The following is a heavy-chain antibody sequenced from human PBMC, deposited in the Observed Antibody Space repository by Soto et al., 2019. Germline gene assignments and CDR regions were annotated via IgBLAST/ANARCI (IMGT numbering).Heavy chain of an antibody. Sequence: GASVKVSCKASGYTFTGYYMHWVRQAPGQGLEWMGWINPNSGGTNYAQKFQGRVTMTRDTSISTAYMELSRLRSDDTAVYYCARGIVVVITNTLNWFDPWGQGTLVTVSS. CDR2: INPNSGGT. CDR1: GYTFTGYY. J-gene: IGHJ5*02. V-gene: IGHV1-2*02. CDR3: ARGIVVVITNTLNWFDP. D-gene: IGHD3-22*01.